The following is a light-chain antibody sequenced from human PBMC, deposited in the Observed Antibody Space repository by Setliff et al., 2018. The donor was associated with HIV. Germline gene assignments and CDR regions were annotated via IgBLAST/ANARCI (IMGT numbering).Light chain of an antibody. CDR2: YDT. CDR3: QVWDSSSNHFV. V-gene: IGLV3-21*01. Sequence: SYELTQPPSVSVAPGKTASITCGGNNIRTKSVHWYQKRPGQAPILVIYYDTDRPSGIPERFSGSNSGNTATLTISGVGAGDEADYYFQVWDSSSNHFVFGGGTKVTVL. J-gene: IGLJ1*01. CDR1: NIRTKS.